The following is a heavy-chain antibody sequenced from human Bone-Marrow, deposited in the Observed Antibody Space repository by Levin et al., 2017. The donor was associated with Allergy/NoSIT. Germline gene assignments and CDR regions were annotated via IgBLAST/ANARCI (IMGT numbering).Heavy chain of an antibody. J-gene: IGHJ4*02. CDR3: ARDDYAAATDS. CDR2: INQEGSEK. CDR1: GFTFSTYW. Sequence: AGESLKISCAASGFTFSTYWMTWVRQAPGKGLEWVAGINQEGSEKYYLDSVKGRFTVSRDNAKNSLYLQMNSLSAGDTAVYFCARDDYAAATDSWGQGTLVTVSS. V-gene: IGHV3-7*04. D-gene: IGHD6-13*01.